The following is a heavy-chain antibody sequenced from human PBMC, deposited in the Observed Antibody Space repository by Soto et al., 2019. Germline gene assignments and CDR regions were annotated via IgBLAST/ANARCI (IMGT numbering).Heavy chain of an antibody. CDR3: ATTGPY. Sequence: QVQLVASGGGVVQPGRSLRLSCAASGFTFSSYGMPWVRQAPGKGLEWVAVIWFDGSNKFYVDSVKGRFTISRDKSKNTVSLQTNSLRDEDSAAYYCATTGPYWGQGNLVTVSS. CDR2: IWFDGSNK. J-gene: IGHJ4*02. V-gene: IGHV3-33*01. CDR1: GFTFSSYG.